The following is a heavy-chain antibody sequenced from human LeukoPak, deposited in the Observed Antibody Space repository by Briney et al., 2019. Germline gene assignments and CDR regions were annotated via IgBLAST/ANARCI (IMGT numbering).Heavy chain of an antibody. V-gene: IGHV3-21*01. CDR2: ISSSSSYI. CDR3: ARDSLRYGSGSYYPGAFDY. Sequence: GGSLRLSCAASGFTFSSYSMNWVRQAPGKGLEWVSSISSSSSYIYYVDSVKGRFTISRDNAKNSLYLQMNSLRAEDTAVYYCARDSLRYGSGSYYPGAFDYWGQGTLVTVSS. CDR1: GFTFSSYS. D-gene: IGHD3-10*01. J-gene: IGHJ4*02.